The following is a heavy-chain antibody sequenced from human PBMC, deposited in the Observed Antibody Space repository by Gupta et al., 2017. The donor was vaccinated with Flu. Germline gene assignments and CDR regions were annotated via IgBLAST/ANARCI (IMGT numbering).Heavy chain of an antibody. CDR1: AFSSHF. J-gene: IGHJ5*02. CDR2: IRFYGTAT. Sequence: AFSSHFMHWVRQAPGKGLVCVSRIRFYGTATSYADSVRGRFTISRDNTKNTLYLQMNSLRAEDTALYYCAREVVNNRLDPWGQGTLVTVSS. D-gene: IGHD2-15*01. CDR3: AREVVNNRLDP. V-gene: IGHV3-74*01.